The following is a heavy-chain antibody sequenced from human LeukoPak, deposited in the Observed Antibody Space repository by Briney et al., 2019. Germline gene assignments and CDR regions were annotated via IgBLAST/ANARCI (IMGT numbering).Heavy chain of an antibody. Sequence: GGSLRLSCAASGFTFSSHAMRWVRQAPGKGLEWVSRVSSGGGYTYYAGSVKGRFTISRDNSKNTLYLQMNSLRAEDTAIYYCAKDRPNYYDSSGHYYRRDGDYWGQGTLVTVSS. CDR3: AKDRPNYYDSSGHYYRRDGDY. J-gene: IGHJ4*02. CDR1: GFTFSSHA. V-gene: IGHV3-23*01. D-gene: IGHD3-22*01. CDR2: VSSGGGYT.